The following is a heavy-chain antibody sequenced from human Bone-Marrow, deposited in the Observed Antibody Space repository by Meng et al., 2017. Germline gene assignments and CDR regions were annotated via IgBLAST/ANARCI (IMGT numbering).Heavy chain of an antibody. CDR2: ISSAGTIK. D-gene: IGHD3-3*01. V-gene: IGHV3-30*15. J-gene: IGHJ4*02. CDR3: ATTRFFIAY. CDR1: GFTFSTYD. Sequence: QGQMVESGGGVVQPGRSLRLSCVASGFTFSTYDMHWVRQAPGKGLEWVAVISSAGTIKYYADSVKGRFTISRDNSKNTLSVQMSSLRAEGTAVYYCATTRFFIAYWGQGTLVTVSS.